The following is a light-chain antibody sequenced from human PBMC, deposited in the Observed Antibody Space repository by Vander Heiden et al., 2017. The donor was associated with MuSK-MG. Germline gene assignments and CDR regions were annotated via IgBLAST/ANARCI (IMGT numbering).Light chain of an antibody. CDR1: QIVGTNY. CDR3: HQDGDSQAT. J-gene: IGKJ1*01. CDR2: GAS. V-gene: IGKV3-20*01. Sequence: EIVLTQSPGTLSLSPGERATLSCRASQIVGTNYLAWYQQKPGQAPRLLIYGASSSATGIPDRFSGSGSGTDFTLTISRLVPEDFAVYYCHQDGDSQATFGPGTKVEIK.